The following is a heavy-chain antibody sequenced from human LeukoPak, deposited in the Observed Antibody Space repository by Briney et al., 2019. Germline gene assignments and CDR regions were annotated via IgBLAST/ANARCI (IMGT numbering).Heavy chain of an antibody. Sequence: GSLRLSCAASGFTFSNYGMHWVRQAPGKGLEWVAVISYDGSNKYYADSVKGRFTISRDNSKNTLYLQMNSLRAEDTAVYYCNLRHAFDIWGQGTMVTVSS. D-gene: IGHD5/OR15-5a*01. CDR1: GFTFSNYG. J-gene: IGHJ3*02. V-gene: IGHV3-30*19. CDR3: NLRHAFDI. CDR2: ISYDGSNK.